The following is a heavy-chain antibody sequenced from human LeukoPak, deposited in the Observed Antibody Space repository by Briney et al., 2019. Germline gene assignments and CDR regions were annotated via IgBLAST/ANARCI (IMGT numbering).Heavy chain of an antibody. CDR1: GFTFSNYW. J-gene: IGHJ3*02. CDR2: IKQDGSEK. D-gene: IGHD3-22*01. CDR3: ARAVTYYDSSGAPDAFDI. Sequence: GGSLRLSCAASGFTFSNYWMTWVRQAPGKGLEWVANIKQDGSEKNYVDSVTGRLTISRDNAKNSLYLQMNSLRAEDTAVYYCARAVTYYDSSGAPDAFDIWGQGTMVTVSS. V-gene: IGHV3-7*01.